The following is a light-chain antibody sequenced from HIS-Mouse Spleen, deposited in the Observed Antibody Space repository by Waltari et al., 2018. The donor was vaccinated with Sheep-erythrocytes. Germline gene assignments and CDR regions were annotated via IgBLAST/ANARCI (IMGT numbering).Light chain of an antibody. J-gene: IGLJ1*01. CDR2: EDS. Sequence: SYELTQPPSVSVSPGQTARITCSGDALPKKYAYWYQQKSGQAPVLVIYEDSKRPSGNPGRFSGSSSGTMATLTISGAQVEDEADYYCYSTDSSGNHRVFGTGTKVTVL. CDR3: YSTDSSGNHRV. V-gene: IGLV3-10*01. CDR1: ALPKKY.